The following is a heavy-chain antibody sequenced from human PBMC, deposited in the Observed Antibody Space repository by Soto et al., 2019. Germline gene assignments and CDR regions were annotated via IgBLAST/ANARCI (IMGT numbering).Heavy chain of an antibody. V-gene: IGHV1-3*01. CDR1: GYTFTSYA. Sequence: SVKVSCKASGYTFTSYAMHWVRQAPGQRLEWMGWINAGNGNTKYSQKFQGRVTITRDTSASTAYMELSSLRSEDTAVYYCARSLHSSGWYVNYYFDYWGQGTLVTVSS. CDR2: INAGNGNT. CDR3: ARSLHSSGWYVNYYFDY. D-gene: IGHD6-19*01. J-gene: IGHJ4*02.